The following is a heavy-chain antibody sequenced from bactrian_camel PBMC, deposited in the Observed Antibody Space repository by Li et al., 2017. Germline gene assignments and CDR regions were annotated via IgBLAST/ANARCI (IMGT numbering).Heavy chain of an antibody. J-gene: IGHJ4*01. D-gene: IGHD7*01. CDR1: GFTFSSCY. V-gene: IGHV3-2*01. CDR3: AAERYPYCYAGAIVASNFRN. CDR2: IYSDGSNT. Sequence: HVQLVESGGGLVQPGGSLRLSCAASGFTFSSCYMSWVRQAPGKGLEWMAGIYSDGSNTYYADSVKGRITISRDNAENTLYLQMDSLKPEDSAMYFCAAERYPYCYAGAIVASNFRNWGQGTQVTVS.